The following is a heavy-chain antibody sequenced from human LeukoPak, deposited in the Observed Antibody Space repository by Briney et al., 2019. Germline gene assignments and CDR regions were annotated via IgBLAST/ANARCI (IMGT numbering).Heavy chain of an antibody. Sequence: PGRSLRLSCAASGFTFSSYGMHWVRQAPGKGLEWVAVIWYDGNNKYYADSVKGRFTISRDNSKNTLFLQMNSLRAEDTAVYYCARASGDYGEYFDYWGQGTLVTVSS. CDR1: GFTFSSYG. CDR3: ARASGDYGEYFDY. D-gene: IGHD4-17*01. J-gene: IGHJ4*02. CDR2: IWYDGNNK. V-gene: IGHV3-33*01.